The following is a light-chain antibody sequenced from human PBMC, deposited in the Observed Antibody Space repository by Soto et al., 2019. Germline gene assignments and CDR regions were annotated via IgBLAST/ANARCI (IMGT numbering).Light chain of an antibody. J-gene: IGKJ4*01. CDR1: EPITDF. CDR3: QQTFSLFVT. CDR2: SAS. V-gene: IGKV1-39*01. Sequence: DIQMTQSPPSLSASLGDSVTITCRASEPITDFLNWYQLKPGKAPRLLIYSASNVQPGVPSRFGGSGYGTDFTLTLSGLQHEDSATCYCQQTFSLFVTFGAGTKVEV.